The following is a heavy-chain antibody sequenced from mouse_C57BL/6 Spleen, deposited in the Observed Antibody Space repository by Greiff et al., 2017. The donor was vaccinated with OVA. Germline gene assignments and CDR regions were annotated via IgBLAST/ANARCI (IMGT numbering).Heavy chain of an antibody. Sequence: VQLQQPGAELVRPGSSVKLSCKASGYTFTGYWMHWVKQRPIQGLEWIGNIDPSDSETHYNQKFKDKATLPVDKSSSTAYMQLSSLTSEDSAVYYCAREGSSSWYFDVGGTGPTVTVSS. J-gene: IGHJ1*03. CDR2: IDPSDSET. CDR3: AREGSSSWYFDV. D-gene: IGHD1-1*01. CDR1: GYTFTGYW. V-gene: IGHV1-52*01.